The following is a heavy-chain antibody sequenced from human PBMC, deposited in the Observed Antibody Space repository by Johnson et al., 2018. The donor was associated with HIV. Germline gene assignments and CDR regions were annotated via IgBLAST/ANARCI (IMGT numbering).Heavy chain of an antibody. J-gene: IGHJ3*02. CDR2: IYSGGST. Sequence: VQLVESGGGVVQPGRSLRLSCAASGFTFSSYAMHWVRQAPGKGLEWVSVIYSGGSTYYADYVKGRFTISRDNSKNTLYLQMNSLRAEDTAVYYCGVLWFREWVAFDIWCQGTMVTVSS. CDR1: GFTFSSYA. CDR3: GVLWFREWVAFDI. D-gene: IGHD3-10*01. V-gene: IGHV3-66*01.